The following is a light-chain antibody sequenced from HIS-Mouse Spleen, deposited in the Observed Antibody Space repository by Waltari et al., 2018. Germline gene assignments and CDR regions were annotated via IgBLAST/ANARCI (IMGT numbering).Light chain of an antibody. Sequence: DIQLTQSPSFLSASVGDRVTITCRASQGISSYLAWYQQKPGKAPKLLIYAASTLQSGVPSRLSGSGSGTEFTLTISSLQPEDFATYYCQHLNSYPPTFGQGTKVEIK. J-gene: IGKJ1*01. CDR1: QGISSY. V-gene: IGKV1-9*01. CDR3: QHLNSYPPT. CDR2: AAS.